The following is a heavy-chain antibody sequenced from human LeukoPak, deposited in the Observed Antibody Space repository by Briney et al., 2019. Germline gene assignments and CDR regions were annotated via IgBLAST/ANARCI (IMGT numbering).Heavy chain of an antibody. CDR1: GFTFSSYA. V-gene: IGHV3-33*06. CDR2: IWYDGSNQ. D-gene: IGHD2-21*02. Sequence: GGSLRLSCAASGFTFSSYAMHWVRQAPGEGLEWVAIIWYDGSNQYYADSVKGRFIISRDNSKNTMDLQMNSLRAEDTAVYFCAKDKDTPPTAQPQRGYFDSWGQGTLVTVSS. CDR3: AKDKDTPPTAQPQRGYFDS. J-gene: IGHJ4*02.